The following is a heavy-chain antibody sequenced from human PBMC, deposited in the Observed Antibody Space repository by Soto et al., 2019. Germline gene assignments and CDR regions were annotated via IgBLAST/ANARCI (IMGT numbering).Heavy chain of an antibody. CDR3: ARDNGPLCFCSRGMDV. CDR2: INPNSGVA. CDR1: GFSFSGYF. V-gene: IGHV1-2*02. J-gene: IGHJ6*02. D-gene: IGHD3-10*02. Sequence: ASVKVSCKASGFSFSGYFLHWVRLAPGQGLEWMGRINPNSGVANFAQKFQVRVTLTTNTSISTGYMELSSLRSDDTAVYYCARDNGPLCFCSRGMDVWGQGTTLTVSS.